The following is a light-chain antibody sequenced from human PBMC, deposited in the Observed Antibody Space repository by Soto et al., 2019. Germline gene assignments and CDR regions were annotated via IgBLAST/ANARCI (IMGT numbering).Light chain of an antibody. V-gene: IGKV3-15*01. CDR1: QSVITN. CDR2: GAS. J-gene: IGKJ1*01. CDR3: QQYRDWPWT. Sequence: EIVMTQSPATLSVSPGERASLSCRASQSVITNLAWYQQNPGQPPRLLVYGASTRAAGVPARFSGSGSGTEFTLTISSLQSEDSALDYCQQYRDWPWTFGQGTKVEIK.